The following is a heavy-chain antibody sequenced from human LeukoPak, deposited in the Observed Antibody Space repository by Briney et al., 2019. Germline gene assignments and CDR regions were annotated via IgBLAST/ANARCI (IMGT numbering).Heavy chain of an antibody. CDR3: ARDLFGSRATIDY. CDR2: ITSSSNYI. CDR1: GFTFSSYN. V-gene: IGHV3-21*01. D-gene: IGHD5-12*01. Sequence: PGGSLRLSCAASGFTFSSYNMNWVRQAPGKGLEWVSSITSSSNYIYFGDSVEGRFTISRDNAKISLYLQMNSLRAEDTAVYYCARDLFGSRATIDYWGQGTLVTVSS. J-gene: IGHJ4*02.